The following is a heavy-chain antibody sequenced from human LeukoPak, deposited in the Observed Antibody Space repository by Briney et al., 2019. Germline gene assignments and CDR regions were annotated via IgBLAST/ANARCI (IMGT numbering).Heavy chain of an antibody. V-gene: IGHV3-21*01. D-gene: IGHD3-9*01. CDR2: ITISSNFI. CDR3: ARDGHGDGFLTGYSYFGMDV. J-gene: IGHJ6*02. Sequence: GSLRLSCAASGFSLSSYSMNWVRQAPGKGLEWVSSITISSNFIYYADSVKGRFIISRDNAKSSLFLQMNSLRAEDTAVYFCARDGHGDGFLTGYSYFGMDVWGQGTTVTVSS. CDR1: GFSLSSYS.